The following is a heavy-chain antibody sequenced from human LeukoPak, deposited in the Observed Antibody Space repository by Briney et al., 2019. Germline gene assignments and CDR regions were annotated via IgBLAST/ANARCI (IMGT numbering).Heavy chain of an antibody. Sequence: PGGSLRLSCAASGFTFSSYGMHWVRQAPGKGLEWVAVISYDGSNKYYADSVKGRFTISRDNSKNTLYLQMNSLRAEDTAVYYCARDGYMNGASFIAVAGRDAFDIWGQGTMVTVSS. CDR1: GFTFSSYG. D-gene: IGHD6-19*01. V-gene: IGHV3-30*03. J-gene: IGHJ3*02. CDR2: ISYDGSNK. CDR3: ARDGYMNGASFIAVAGRDAFDI.